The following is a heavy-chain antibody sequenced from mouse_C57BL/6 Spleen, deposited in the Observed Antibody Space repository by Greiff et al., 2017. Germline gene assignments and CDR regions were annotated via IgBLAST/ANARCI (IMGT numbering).Heavy chain of an antibody. CDR2: IDPSDSYT. CDR1: GYTFTSYW. Sequence: QVQLQQPGAELVMPGASVKLSCKASGYTFTSYWMHWLKQRPGHGLEWIGEIDPSDSYTNYNQKFKGKSTLTVDKSSSTAYMQLSSLTSEDSAVYYCARKGIYDGYSYYAMDYWGQGTSVTVSS. D-gene: IGHD2-3*01. J-gene: IGHJ4*01. V-gene: IGHV1-69*01. CDR3: ARKGIYDGYSYYAMDY.